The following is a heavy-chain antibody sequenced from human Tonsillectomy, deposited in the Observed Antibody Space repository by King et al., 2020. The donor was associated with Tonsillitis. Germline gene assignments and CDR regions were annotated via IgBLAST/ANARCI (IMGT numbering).Heavy chain of an antibody. D-gene: IGHD2-2*01. CDR1: GFTFSSYN. CDR3: ARGVLSTSWGMDV. CDR2: VTYSGSYI. V-gene: IGHV3-21*01. Sequence: VQLVESGGGLVKPGGSLRLSCAASGFTFSSYNMNWVRQAPGKGLEWVSSVTYSGSYIYYADSVKGRFTMSRDNAKNSLYLQMNSLRAEDTAVYYCARGVLSTSWGMDVWGQGTTVTVSS. J-gene: IGHJ6*02.